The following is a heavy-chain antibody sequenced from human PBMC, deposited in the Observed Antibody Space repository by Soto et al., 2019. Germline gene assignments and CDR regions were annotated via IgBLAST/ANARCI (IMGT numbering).Heavy chain of an antibody. CDR3: ARYKSGHSDY. J-gene: IGHJ4*02. CDR1: GFTFSSYG. D-gene: IGHD5-12*01. V-gene: IGHV3-33*01. Sequence: GGSLRLSCAASGFTFSSYGMHWVRQAPGKGLEWVAVIWYHGSSKYYADSVKGRFTVSRDNSKNTMYLQMNNLRAEDTAVYYSARYKSGHSDYWGQGTLVTVSS. CDR2: IWYHGSSK.